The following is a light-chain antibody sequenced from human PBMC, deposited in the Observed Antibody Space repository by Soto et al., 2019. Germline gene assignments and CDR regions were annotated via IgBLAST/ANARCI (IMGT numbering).Light chain of an antibody. CDR3: QQYGISPIT. Sequence: IVLTQSPDTLSLSPGERATLSCSASQSVSSSYLAWYQQKPGQAPRLLISGASSRATGIPDRFSGSGSGTDFTLTISRLEPEDFAVYYCQQYGISPITFGQGTRLEIK. J-gene: IGKJ5*01. CDR1: QSVSSSY. V-gene: IGKV3-20*01. CDR2: GAS.